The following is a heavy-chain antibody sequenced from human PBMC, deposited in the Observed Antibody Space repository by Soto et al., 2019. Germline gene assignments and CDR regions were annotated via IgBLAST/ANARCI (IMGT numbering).Heavy chain of an antibody. V-gene: IGHV3-9*01. CDR2: ISWNSGSI. CDR3: AKDILGGFSGYCSGGSCHSALPY. Sequence: SLKISCAASGFTFDDYAMHWVRQAPGKGLEWVSGISWNSGSIGYADSVKGRFTISRDNAKNSLYLQMNSLRAEDTAVYYCAKDILGGFSGYCSGGSCHSALPYWGQGTLVTVSS. D-gene: IGHD2-15*01. J-gene: IGHJ4*02. CDR1: GFTFDDYA.